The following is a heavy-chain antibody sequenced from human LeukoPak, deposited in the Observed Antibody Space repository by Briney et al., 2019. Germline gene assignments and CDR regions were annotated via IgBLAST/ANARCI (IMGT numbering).Heavy chain of an antibody. V-gene: IGHV4-34*01. CDR3: ARGAWATRLAS. D-gene: IGHD2-15*01. CDR2: IYESGTT. Sequence: PSETLSLTCAVYGESLNSYYWSGVRQPPGEGLEWIGEIYESGTTKYNPSLKSRVAISMVPSKQQFSLILSSVTAADTAVYYCARGAWATRLASWGLGTPVIVSS. CDR1: GESLNSYY. J-gene: IGHJ4*02.